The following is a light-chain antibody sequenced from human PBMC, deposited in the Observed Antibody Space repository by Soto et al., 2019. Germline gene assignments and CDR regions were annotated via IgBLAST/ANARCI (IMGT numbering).Light chain of an antibody. Sequence: EIVLTQSPDTLSLFPGERATLSCRASQSISSTYLAWYQQKPGQAPRPLISAASNRATGTPDRFSGSGSGTDFTLTISRLEPEVFAVYYCQQYGSSRWTFGQGTKLDIK. CDR3: QQYGSSRWT. CDR2: AAS. V-gene: IGKV3-20*01. J-gene: IGKJ1*01. CDR1: QSISSTY.